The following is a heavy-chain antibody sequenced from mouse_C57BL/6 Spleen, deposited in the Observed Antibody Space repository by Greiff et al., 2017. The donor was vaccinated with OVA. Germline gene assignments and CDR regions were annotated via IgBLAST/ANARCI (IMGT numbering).Heavy chain of an antibody. Sequence: VQLQQSGAELVRPGASVTLSCTASGFNIKDDYMHWVKQRPEQGLEWIGWIDPETGDTEYASKFQGKATITADTSSNTAYLQLSSLTSEDTAVXYCTTLMPLHYYCSSYGFAYWGQGTLVTVSA. CDR2: IDPETGDT. D-gene: IGHD1-1*01. J-gene: IGHJ3*01. V-gene: IGHV14-4*01. CDR3: TTLMPLHYYCSSYGFAY. CDR1: GFNIKDDY.